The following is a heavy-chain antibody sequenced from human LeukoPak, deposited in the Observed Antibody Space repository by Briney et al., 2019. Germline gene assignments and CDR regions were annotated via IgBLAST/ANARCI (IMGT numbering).Heavy chain of an antibody. CDR2: ISYDGSNK. CDR1: GFTFSSYA. J-gene: IGHJ4*02. Sequence: GGSLRLSCAASGFTFSSYAMHWVRQAPGKGLEWVAVISYDGSNKYYADSVKGRFTISRDNSKNTLYLQMNSLRAEDTAVYYCAARGLAAAGTEWGQGTLVTVS. D-gene: IGHD6-13*01. V-gene: IGHV3-30-3*01. CDR3: AARGLAAAGTE.